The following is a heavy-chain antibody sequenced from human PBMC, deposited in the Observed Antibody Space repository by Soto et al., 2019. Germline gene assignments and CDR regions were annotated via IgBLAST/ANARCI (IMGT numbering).Heavy chain of an antibody. CDR1: GFTFSSYW. J-gene: IGHJ6*02. CDR2: INSDGSST. V-gene: IGHV3-74*01. CDR3: ARSRRGEYYYYGMDV. Sequence: GGSLRLSCAASGFTFSSYWMHWVRQAPGKGLVWVSRINSDGSSTSYADSVKGRFTISRDNAKDTLYLQMNTLRAEDTAVYYCARSRRGEYYYYGMDVWGQGTTVTVSS. D-gene: IGHD3-10*01.